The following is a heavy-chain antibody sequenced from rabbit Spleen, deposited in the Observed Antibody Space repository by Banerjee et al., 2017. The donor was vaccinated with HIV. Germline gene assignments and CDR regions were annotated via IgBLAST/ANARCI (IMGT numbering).Heavy chain of an antibody. V-gene: IGHV1S45*01. D-gene: IGHD6-1*01. CDR2: IQTSSGKT. J-gene: IGHJ6*01. Sequence: QEQLEESGGGLVKPEGSLTLTCKASGFSFSNKAVMCWVRQAPGKGLEWITYIQTSSGKTYYANWAKGRFTISKTSSTTVTLQMTSLTVADTATYFCARDTASSFSSYGMDLWGPGTLVTVS. CDR3: ARDTASSFSSYGMDL. CDR1: GFSFSNKAV.